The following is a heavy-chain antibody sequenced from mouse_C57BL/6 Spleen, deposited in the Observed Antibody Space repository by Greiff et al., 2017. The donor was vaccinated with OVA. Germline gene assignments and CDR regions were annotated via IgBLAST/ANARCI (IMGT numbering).Heavy chain of an antibody. J-gene: IGHJ3*01. CDR1: GYTFTSYW. CDR3: ERAETLVPTSWFAY. Sequence: QVQLQQPGTELVKPGASVKLSCKASGYTFTSYWMHWVKQRPGQGLEWIGNINPSNGGTNYNEKFKSKATLTVDKSSSTAYMQLSSLTSEGSAVYYGERAETLVPTSWFAYWGQGTLVTVA. D-gene: IGHD5-1*01. CDR2: INPSNGGT. V-gene: IGHV1-53*01.